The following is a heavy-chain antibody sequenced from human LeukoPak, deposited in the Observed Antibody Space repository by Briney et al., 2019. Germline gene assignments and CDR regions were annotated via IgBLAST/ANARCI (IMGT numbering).Heavy chain of an antibody. Sequence: SETLSLICDVYGGSFSGYYRSWIRQPPGKGLEWIGEINHSGSTNYNSSLKSRVIISVDTSKNQFSLKLSSVTAADTAVYYCAREKTSYYDSSGYYSPKTYNWFDPWGQGTLVTVSS. J-gene: IGHJ5*02. D-gene: IGHD3-22*01. V-gene: IGHV4-34*01. CDR3: AREKTSYYDSSGYYSPKTYNWFDP. CDR2: INHSGST. CDR1: GGSFSGYY.